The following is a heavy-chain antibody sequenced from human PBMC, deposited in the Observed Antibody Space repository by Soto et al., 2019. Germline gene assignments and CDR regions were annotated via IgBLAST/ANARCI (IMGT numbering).Heavy chain of an antibody. CDR3: AKESGGATATLVYYYFYMDV. CDR1: GYTFSDYY. J-gene: IGHJ6*03. Sequence: QVQLVQSGAEVKKPGASVTVSCKASGYTFSDYYLHWVRQAPGQGPEWMGRINPNSGDAKFAQKFQGRVTMTREPSVRTAFMELSWLKSDDTAVYYCAKESGGATATLVYYYFYMDVWGKGTTVTVSS. CDR2: INPNSGDA. D-gene: IGHD5-12*01. V-gene: IGHV1-2*06.